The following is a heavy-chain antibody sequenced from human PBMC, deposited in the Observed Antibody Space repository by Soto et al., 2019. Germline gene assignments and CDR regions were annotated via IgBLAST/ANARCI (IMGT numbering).Heavy chain of an antibody. CDR1: GGSISSSSYY. D-gene: IGHD3-10*01. J-gene: IGHJ4*02. Sequence: SETLSLTCTVSGGSISSSSYYWGWIRQPPGKGLEWIGSIYYSGSTYYNPSLKSRVTISVDTSKNQFSLKLSSVTAADTAVYYCAGTSITMVRGVVPRFDYWGQGTLVTVSS. CDR2: IYYSGST. CDR3: AGTSITMVRGVVPRFDY. V-gene: IGHV4-39*01.